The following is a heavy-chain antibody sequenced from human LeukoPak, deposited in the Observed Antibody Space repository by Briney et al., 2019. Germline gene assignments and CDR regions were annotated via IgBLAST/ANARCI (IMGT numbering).Heavy chain of an antibody. J-gene: IGHJ4*02. CDR3: ARKNGLDS. CDR1: GFTFGDYV. Sequence: PGGSLRLSCTASGFTFGDYVMSWVRQGPGKGLEWVANINQDGSQTYYVDSVKGRFTISRDNAKNSLYLQMNSLGVEDTAVYYCARKNGLDSWGQGTLVIVSS. CDR2: INQDGSQT. V-gene: IGHV3-7*01.